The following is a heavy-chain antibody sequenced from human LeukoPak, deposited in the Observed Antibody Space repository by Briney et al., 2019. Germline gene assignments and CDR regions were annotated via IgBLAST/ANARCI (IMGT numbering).Heavy chain of an antibody. V-gene: IGHV5-51*01. CDR1: GYIFTSYW. Sequence: PGESLQISCKGSGYIFTSYWIGWVRQLPGKGLEWMGIIYPGGSDTRYSPSFQGQVTISADKSISTAYLQWSCLKASDTAMYYCARLLGYTHYHWGQGTLVTVSS. CDR2: IYPGGSDT. D-gene: IGHD5-18*01. CDR3: ARLLGYTHYH. J-gene: IGHJ5*02.